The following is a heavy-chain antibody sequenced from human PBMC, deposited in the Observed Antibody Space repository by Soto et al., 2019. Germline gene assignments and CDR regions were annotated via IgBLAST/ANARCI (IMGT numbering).Heavy chain of an antibody. CDR1: GGSISSGDYY. D-gene: IGHD5-12*01. CDR2: IYYSGST. CDR3: ARGGYSGYDYEYYYYYGMDV. Sequence: ASETLSLTCTVSGGSISSGDYYWSWIRRPPGKGLEWIGYIYYSGSTYYNPSLKSRVTISVDTSKNQFSLKLSSVTAADTAVYYCARGGYSGYDYEYYYYYGMDVWGQGTMVTVSS. J-gene: IGHJ6*02. V-gene: IGHV4-30-4*01.